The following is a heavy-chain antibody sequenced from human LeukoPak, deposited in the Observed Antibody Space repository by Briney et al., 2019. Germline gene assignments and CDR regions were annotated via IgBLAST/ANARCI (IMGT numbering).Heavy chain of an antibody. CDR1: GGSFSGYY. CDR2: IYYSGST. Sequence: PSETLSLTCAVYGGSFSGYYWSWIRQPPGKGLEWIGYIYYSGSTNYNPSLKSRVTISVDTSKNQFSLKLSSVTAADTAVYYCARVIRGWIDYWGQGTLVTVSS. J-gene: IGHJ4*02. D-gene: IGHD6-19*01. CDR3: ARVIRGWIDY. V-gene: IGHV4-59*01.